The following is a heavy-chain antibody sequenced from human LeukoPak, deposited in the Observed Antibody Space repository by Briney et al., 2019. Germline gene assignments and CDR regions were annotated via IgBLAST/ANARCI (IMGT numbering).Heavy chain of an antibody. Sequence: PGGSLRLSCAASGFTFSSYEMNWVRQAPGKGLEWVGRIFTSGSTNYNPSLKSRVTISVDTSKNQFSLKLNSVTATDTAVYYCAREGPGGSGSHDYWGQGTLVTVSS. J-gene: IGHJ4*02. V-gene: IGHV4-4*09. CDR3: AREGPGGSGSHDY. CDR1: GFTFSSYE. CDR2: IFTSGST. D-gene: IGHD3-22*01.